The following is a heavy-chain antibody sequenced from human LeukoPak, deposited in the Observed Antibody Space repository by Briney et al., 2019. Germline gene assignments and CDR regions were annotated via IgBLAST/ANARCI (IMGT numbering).Heavy chain of an antibody. J-gene: IGHJ4*02. D-gene: IGHD6-19*01. Sequence: SETLSLTCAVYGGSFSGYYWSWIRQPPGKGLGWIGEINHSGSTNYNPSLKSRVAISVDTSKNQFSLKLSSVTAADTAVYYCARDTSGWYYYWGQGTLVTVSS. CDR3: ARDTSGWYYY. V-gene: IGHV4-34*01. CDR2: INHSGST. CDR1: GGSFSGYY.